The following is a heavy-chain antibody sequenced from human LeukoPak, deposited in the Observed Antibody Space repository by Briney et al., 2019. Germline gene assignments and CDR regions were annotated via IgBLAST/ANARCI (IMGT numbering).Heavy chain of an antibody. D-gene: IGHD5-18*01. CDR2: IYPGDSDT. CDR3: ATRSGGYSYCSEDFDY. V-gene: IGHV5-51*01. J-gene: IGHJ4*02. CDR1: GYSFTSYW. Sequence: GESLKISCKGSGYSFTSYWIGLVRQMPGKGLEWMGIIYPGDSDTRYSPSFQGQVTISADKSISTAYLQWSSLKASDTAMYYCATRSGGYSYCSEDFDYWGQGTLVTVSA.